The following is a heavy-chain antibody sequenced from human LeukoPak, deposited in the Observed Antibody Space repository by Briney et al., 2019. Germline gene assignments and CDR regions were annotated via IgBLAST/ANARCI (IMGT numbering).Heavy chain of an antibody. V-gene: IGHV1-46*01. Sequence: ASVKVSCKASGYTFTTYYMHWVRQAPGQGLGWMGIINPSGGSTTYAQNFQGRVTMTRDTSTSKVYMELSSLRSDDTAVYYWARGTTEGFDPWGQGTLVTVSS. D-gene: IGHD1/OR15-1a*01. CDR2: INPSGGST. J-gene: IGHJ5*02. CDR1: GYTFTTYY. CDR3: ARGTTEGFDP.